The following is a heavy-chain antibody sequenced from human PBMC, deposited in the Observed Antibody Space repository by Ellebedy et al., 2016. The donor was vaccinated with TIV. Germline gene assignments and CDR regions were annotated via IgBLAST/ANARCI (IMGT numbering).Heavy chain of an antibody. Sequence: GESLKISCAVSGFSFGSYGMSWVRQAPGKGLEWVSGINWNGGSAGYADSVKGRFTISRDNAKNSLYLQMNSLRAEDTALYYCARVYSANHLYYYGMDVWGQGTTVTVSS. CDR3: ARVYSANHLYYYGMDV. J-gene: IGHJ6*02. CDR1: GFSFGSYG. CDR2: INWNGGSA. V-gene: IGHV3-20*04. D-gene: IGHD1-26*01.